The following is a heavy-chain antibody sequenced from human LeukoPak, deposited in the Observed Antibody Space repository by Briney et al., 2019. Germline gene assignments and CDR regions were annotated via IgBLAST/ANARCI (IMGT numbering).Heavy chain of an antibody. CDR3: ALLAVASDFDN. CDR1: GFMFRSFE. D-gene: IGHD6-19*01. V-gene: IGHV3-48*03. J-gene: IGHJ4*02. Sequence: GGSLRVSCAASGFMFRSFEMYWGRQAPGKGVWWVSYVSSGASTMYYADSVKSRFTISRDDAKNLLFLQMNSLRAEGTAIYYCALLAVASDFDNWGQGTLVTVSS. CDR2: VSSGASTM.